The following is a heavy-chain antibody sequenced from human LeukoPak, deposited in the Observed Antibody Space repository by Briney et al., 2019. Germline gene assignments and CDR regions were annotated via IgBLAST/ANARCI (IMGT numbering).Heavy chain of an antibody. J-gene: IGHJ4*02. CDR3: ARDKIVGPTTLDY. D-gene: IGHD1-26*01. Sequence: GGSLRLSCAASGFTFSGYWMSWVRQTPEKGLEWVANIKQDGSEIYYVDSVKGRFTISRDNAENSLYLQMNSPRADDTAVYYCARDKIVGPTTLDYWGQGTLVTVSS. V-gene: IGHV3-7*01. CDR1: GFTFSGYW. CDR2: IKQDGSEI.